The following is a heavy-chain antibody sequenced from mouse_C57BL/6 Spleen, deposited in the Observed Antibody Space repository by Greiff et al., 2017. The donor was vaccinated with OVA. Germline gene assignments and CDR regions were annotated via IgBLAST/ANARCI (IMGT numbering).Heavy chain of an antibody. D-gene: IGHD2-10*02. J-gene: IGHJ1*03. CDR2: ISSGSSTI. CDR1: GFTFSDYG. V-gene: IGHV5-17*01. CDR3: ARPGVSIYWYFDV. Sequence: VHLVESGGGLVKPGGSLKLSRAASGFTFSDYGMNWVRQAPEKGLEWVAYISSGSSTIYHADTVNGRFTISRYNAKNTRFLQLTSLRSEDTAMYYFARPGVSIYWYFDVWGTGTTVTVSS.